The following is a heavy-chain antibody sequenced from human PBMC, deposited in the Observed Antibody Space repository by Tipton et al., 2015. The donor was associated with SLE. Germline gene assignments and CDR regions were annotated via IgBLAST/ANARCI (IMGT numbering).Heavy chain of an antibody. V-gene: IGHV4-34*01. J-gene: IGHJ5*02. CDR1: GGSFSGYY. CDR2: INHSGST. D-gene: IGHD5-12*01. CDR3: ARVPGATALFDP. Sequence: LRLSCAVYGGSFSGYYWSWIRQPPGKGLEWIGEINHSGSTNYNPSLKSRVTISVGTSKNQFSQKLSSVTAADTAVYYCARVPGATALFDPWGQGTLVTVSS.